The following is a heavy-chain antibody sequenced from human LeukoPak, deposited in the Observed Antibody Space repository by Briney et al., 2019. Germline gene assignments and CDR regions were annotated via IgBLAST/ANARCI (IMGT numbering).Heavy chain of an antibody. J-gene: IGHJ4*02. CDR2: ISYDGSNT. V-gene: IGHV3-30*04. D-gene: IGHD3-9*01. CDR3: ARDKRRRFFDWLFIDY. CDR1: GFTFSTSA. Sequence: GGSLRLSCAASGFTFSTSAMHWVRQAPGKGLEWVAVISYDGSNTYYADSVKGRFTISRDNFNNTLYLQMNGLRAEDTAEYYCARDKRRRFFDWLFIDYWGQGTLATVSS.